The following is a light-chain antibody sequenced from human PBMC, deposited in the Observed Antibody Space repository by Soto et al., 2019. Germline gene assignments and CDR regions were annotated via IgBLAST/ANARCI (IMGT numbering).Light chain of an antibody. V-gene: IGKV3-20*01. CDR3: QQYGSSPIT. J-gene: IGKJ5*01. CDR1: QSVSSSY. CDR2: GAS. Sequence: EIVLTQSPVTLSLSPGERATLSCRASQSVSSSYLAWYQQKPGQAPRLLIHGASSRATGIPDRISGSGSGTDFTLTISRLEPEDFAVYYCQQYGSSPITFGQGTRL.